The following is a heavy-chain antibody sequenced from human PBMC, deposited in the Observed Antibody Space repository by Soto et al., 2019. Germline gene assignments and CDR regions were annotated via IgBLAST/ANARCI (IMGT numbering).Heavy chain of an antibody. V-gene: IGHV1-58*01. J-gene: IGHJ3*02. CDR3: AADLLGYCSGGSCYSPADI. D-gene: IGHD2-15*01. CDR2: IVVGSGNT. CDR1: GFTFTSSA. Sequence: SVKVSCKASGFTFTSSAVQWVRQARGQRLEWIGWIVVGSGNTNYAQKFQERVTITRDMSTSTAYMELSSLRSEDTAVYYCAADLLGYCSGGSCYSPADIWGQGTMVTVSS.